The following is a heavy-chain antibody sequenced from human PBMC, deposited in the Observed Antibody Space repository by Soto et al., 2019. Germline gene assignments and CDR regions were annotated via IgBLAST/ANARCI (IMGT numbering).Heavy chain of an antibody. J-gene: IGHJ4*02. CDR2: IYHSGST. CDR3: ARDVHYDSSGYLDY. Sequence: SETLSLTCAVSGGPISSGCYSWSWIRQPPGKGLEWIGYIYHSGSTYYNPSLKSRVTISVDRSKNQFSLKLSSVTAADTAVYYCARDVHYDSSGYLDYWGQGTLVTVSS. CDR1: GGPISSGCYS. V-gene: IGHV4-30-2*01. D-gene: IGHD3-22*01.